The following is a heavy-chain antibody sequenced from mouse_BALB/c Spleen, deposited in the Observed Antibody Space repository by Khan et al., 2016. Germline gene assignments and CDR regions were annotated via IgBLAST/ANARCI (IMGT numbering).Heavy chain of an antibody. CDR2: IDPENGHT. V-gene: IGHV14-1*02. CDR3: TGESSDHTSRGFAY. CDR1: GFNIKDYY. D-gene: IGHD1-1*01. Sequence: VQLKQSGAELVRPGALVKLSCKATGFNIKDYYLHWVKQRPEQGLEWVGWIDPENGHTIYDPKFQGKASMTADTSSNTAYLQLSSLTSEDTAVYYSTGESSDHTSRGFAYWGQGTLVTASA. J-gene: IGHJ3*01.